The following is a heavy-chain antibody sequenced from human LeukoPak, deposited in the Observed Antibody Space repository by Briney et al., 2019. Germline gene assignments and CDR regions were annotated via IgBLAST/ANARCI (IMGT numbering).Heavy chain of an antibody. J-gene: IGHJ6*02. CDR2: ISAYNGNT. V-gene: IGHV1-18*01. Sequence: ASVKVSCKASGYTFTSYGISWVRQAPGQGLEWMGWISAYNGNTNYAQKLQGRVTMTTDTSTSTAYMELRSLRSDDTAVYYCARDTGIVVVPAGWTAKENYYYYGMDVWGQGTTVTVSS. CDR3: ARDTGIVVVPAGWTAKENYYYYGMDV. D-gene: IGHD2-2*01. CDR1: GYTFTSYG.